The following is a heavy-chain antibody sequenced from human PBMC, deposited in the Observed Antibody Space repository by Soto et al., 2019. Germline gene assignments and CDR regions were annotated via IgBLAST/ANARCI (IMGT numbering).Heavy chain of an antibody. CDR1: GFTLRYYG. Sequence: GGSLRLSCVASGFTLRYYGIHWVRQAPGKGLEWVAFMSNDGRKDYYAGSVKGRFTISRDDSKGKIYLQTNNLRPEDTALYYCARDHLHSTNWYGLRQRNYSMDVWGQGTTVTVSS. V-gene: IGHV3-30*03. CDR3: ARDHLHSTNWYGLRQRNYSMDV. CDR2: MSNDGRKD. J-gene: IGHJ6*03. D-gene: IGHD2-2*01.